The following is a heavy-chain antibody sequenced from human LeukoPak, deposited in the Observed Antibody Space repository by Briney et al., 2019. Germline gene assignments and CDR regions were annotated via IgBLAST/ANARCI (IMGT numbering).Heavy chain of an antibody. Sequence: GRCLRLSCVSSGYTLSDHWMYWVRQGPSRGLAHVSRVESDASRTTYADSVKGRFTISRDDAKNTMYLQMNSLRVEDTAVYYCVKGGHKLDIQTTHYYYGLDVWGQGPTVAV. CDR3: VKGGHKLDIQTTHYYYGLDV. J-gene: IGHJ6*02. CDR1: GYTLSDHW. V-gene: IGHV3-74*03. CDR2: VESDASRT. D-gene: IGHD5-12*01.